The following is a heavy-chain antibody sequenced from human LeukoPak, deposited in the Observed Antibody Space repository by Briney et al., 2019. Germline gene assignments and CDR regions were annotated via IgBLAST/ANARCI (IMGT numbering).Heavy chain of an antibody. J-gene: IGHJ6*02. CDR2: ISSSGSTI. CDR3: ARDGPLRTGYYYYGMDV. CDR1: GFTFSSYE. V-gene: IGHV3-48*03. D-gene: IGHD3/OR15-3a*01. Sequence: GGSLRLSCAASGFTFSSYEMNWVRQAPGKGLEWVSYISSSGSTIYYANSVKGRFTISRDNAKNSLYLQMNSLRAEDTAGYYCARDGPLRTGYYYYGMDVWGQGTTVTVSS.